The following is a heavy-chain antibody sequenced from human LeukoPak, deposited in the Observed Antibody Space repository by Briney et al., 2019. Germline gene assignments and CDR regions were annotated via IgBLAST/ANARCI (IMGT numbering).Heavy chain of an antibody. Sequence: SVKVSCKASGGTFSSYAISWVRQAPGQGLEWMGGIIPIFGTANYAQKFQGRVTITADESTSTAYMELSSLRSEDTAVYYCTGNVYQGLANWFDPWGQGTLVTVSS. CDR1: GGTFSSYA. CDR2: IIPIFGTA. J-gene: IGHJ5*02. D-gene: IGHD3-16*01. V-gene: IGHV1-69*13. CDR3: TGNVYQGLANWFDP.